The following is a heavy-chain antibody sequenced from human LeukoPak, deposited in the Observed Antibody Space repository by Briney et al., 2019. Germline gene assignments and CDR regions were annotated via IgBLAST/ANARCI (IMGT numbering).Heavy chain of an antibody. V-gene: IGHV4-34*01. CDR1: GGSLSGYY. CDR2: INYSGGT. Sequence: PSETLSLTCGVYGGSLSGYYWSWVRQPPGKGLEWIGEINYSGGTNYNPSLRSRVTTSVDTSNNQFSLNLYSTTAADTAVYYCARRYGDCRGGSCPYFEYWGQGILVTVSS. J-gene: IGHJ4*02. CDR3: ARRYGDCRGGSCPYFEY. D-gene: IGHD2-15*01.